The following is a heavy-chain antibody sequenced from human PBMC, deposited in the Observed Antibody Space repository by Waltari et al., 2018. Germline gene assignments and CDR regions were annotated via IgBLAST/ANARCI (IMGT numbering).Heavy chain of an antibody. CDR2: INYDGSQK. CDR3: AKSRGFEY. V-gene: IGHV3-7*01. Sequence: EVQLVEFGGGLVQPGGSLRLSCGAPGFTFSRYWMSWVRLTPGKGPEWVANINYDGSQKYFVDSVKGRFTISRDNAKNSVYLQMNSLRVEDTAVYYCAKSRGFEYWGQGTLITVSS. CDR1: GFTFSRYW. D-gene: IGHD2-2*01. J-gene: IGHJ4*02.